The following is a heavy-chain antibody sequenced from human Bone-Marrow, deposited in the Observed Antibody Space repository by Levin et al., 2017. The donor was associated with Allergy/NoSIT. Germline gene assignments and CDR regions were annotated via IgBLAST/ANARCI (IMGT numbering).Heavy chain of an antibody. D-gene: IGHD3-10*01. CDR3: AKDYYGSVSSSTGMDV. CDR1: GFTFSNYV. CDR2: ITYDGSKG. V-gene: IGHV3-30*18. Sequence: GGSLRLSCEGSGFTFSNYVIHWVRQRPGKGWDWVAMITYDGSKGYYADSVRGRFTISRDNSKNMLCLQMNSLKIEDTAVYYCAKDYYGSVSSSTGMDVWGQGTTVTVSS. J-gene: IGHJ6*02.